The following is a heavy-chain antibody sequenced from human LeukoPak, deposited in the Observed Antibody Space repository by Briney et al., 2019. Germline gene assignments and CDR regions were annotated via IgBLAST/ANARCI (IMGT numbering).Heavy chain of an antibody. CDR3: ARILVGATADF. CDR2: IYYTGGT. Sequence: SETLSLTCTVSGGSVSSGSYYWSWIRQPPGKGLEWIAFIYYTGGTSDNPSLRDRVTMSIDTSKNQFSLRLSSVTAADTAVYYCARILVGATADFWGQGTLVTISS. V-gene: IGHV4-61*01. D-gene: IGHD1-26*01. CDR1: GGSVSSGSYY. J-gene: IGHJ4*02.